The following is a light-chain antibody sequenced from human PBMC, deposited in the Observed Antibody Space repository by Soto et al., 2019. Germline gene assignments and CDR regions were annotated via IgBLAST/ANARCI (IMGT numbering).Light chain of an antibody. Sequence: QSVLTQPPSASGTPGQRVTISCSGSSSNIGSNPVNWYQQLPGTAPKLLIYGNDQRPSGVPDRFSGSKSGTSASLAISGLQSEDEADYYCAAWDDSLNGLFGGGTKVTVL. J-gene: IGLJ2*01. CDR1: SSNIGSNP. CDR3: AAWDDSLNGL. CDR2: GND. V-gene: IGLV1-44*01.